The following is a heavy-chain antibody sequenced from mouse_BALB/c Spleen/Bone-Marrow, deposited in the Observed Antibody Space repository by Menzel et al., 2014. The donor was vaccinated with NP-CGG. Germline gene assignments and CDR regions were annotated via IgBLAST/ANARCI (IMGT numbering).Heavy chain of an antibody. CDR1: GFNIKDTY. V-gene: IGHV14-3*02. Sequence: VQLKQSGAELVKPGASLKLSCTASGFNIKDTYMHWVKQRPDQGLEWIGRIDPANGNTKYNPKFQGKATITSDTSSNTACLQLSSLTSGDTAVYYCVGWEVYWGQGTTPTVSS. CDR2: IDPANGNT. J-gene: IGHJ2*01. CDR3: VGWEVY. D-gene: IGHD4-1*01.